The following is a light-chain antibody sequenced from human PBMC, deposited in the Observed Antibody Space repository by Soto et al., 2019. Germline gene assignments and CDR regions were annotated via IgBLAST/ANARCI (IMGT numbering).Light chain of an antibody. CDR1: QSISSW. CDR2: DAS. Sequence: DIQMTRSPSTLSASVGDRVTITCRASQSISSWLAWYQQKPGKAPKLLIYDASSLESGVPSRFSGSGSGTEFTLTISSLQPDEFATYYCQQYNSYSTFGQGTRLEIK. J-gene: IGKJ5*01. CDR3: QQYNSYST. V-gene: IGKV1-5*01.